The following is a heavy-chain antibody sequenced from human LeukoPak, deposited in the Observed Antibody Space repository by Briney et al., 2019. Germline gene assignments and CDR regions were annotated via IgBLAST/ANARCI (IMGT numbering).Heavy chain of an antibody. CDR3: ARGRSVVRGIYWFDP. CDR1: GYTFTSYE. Sequence: ASVKVSCKASGYTFTSYEINWVRQATGQGLEWMGWMNANSGNAGYAQKFQGRVTMTRNTSISTAYMELSSLRSEDTAVYYCARGRSVVRGIYWFDPWGQGTLVTVSS. V-gene: IGHV1-8*01. CDR2: MNANSGNA. J-gene: IGHJ5*02. D-gene: IGHD3-10*01.